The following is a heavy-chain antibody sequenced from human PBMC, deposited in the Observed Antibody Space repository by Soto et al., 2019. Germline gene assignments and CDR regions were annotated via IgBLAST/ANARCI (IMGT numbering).Heavy chain of an antibody. CDR3: ARDAAGELREDY. Sequence: GASVKVSCKASGYTFTSYYMHWVRQAPGQGLEWMGIINPSGGSTSYAQKSQGRVTMTRDTSTSTVYMELSSLRSEDTAVYYCARDAAGELREDYWGQGTLVTVSS. J-gene: IGHJ4*02. V-gene: IGHV1-46*01. D-gene: IGHD1-26*01. CDR1: GYTFTSYY. CDR2: INPSGGST.